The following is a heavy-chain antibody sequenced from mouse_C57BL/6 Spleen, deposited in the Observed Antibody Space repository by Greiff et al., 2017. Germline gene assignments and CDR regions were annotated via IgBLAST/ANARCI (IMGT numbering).Heavy chain of an antibody. CDR3: ASYYDYDGYYFDY. V-gene: IGHV1-54*01. CDR1: GYAFTNYL. Sequence: QVHVKQSGAELVRPGTSVKVSCKASGYAFTNYLIEWVKQRPGQGLEWIGVINPGSGGTNYNEKFKGKATLTADKSSSTAYMQRSSLTSEDSAVYFCASYYDYDGYYFDYWGQGTTLTVSS. J-gene: IGHJ2*01. CDR2: INPGSGGT. D-gene: IGHD2-4*01.